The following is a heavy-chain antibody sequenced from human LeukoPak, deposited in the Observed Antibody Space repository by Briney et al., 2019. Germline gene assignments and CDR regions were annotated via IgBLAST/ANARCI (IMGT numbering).Heavy chain of an antibody. D-gene: IGHD4-17*01. CDR3: ARDSKGDYGDHGEDY. V-gene: IGHV3-21*01. CDR1: GFTFNTYT. Sequence: RPGGSLRLSCAASGFTFNTYTMNWVRQAPGKGLEWVSSISSSSGYIYYADSVKGRFTISRDNAKNSLYLQMNSLRAEDTAVYYCARDSKGDYGDHGEDYWGQGTLVTVSS. CDR2: ISSSSGYI. J-gene: IGHJ4*02.